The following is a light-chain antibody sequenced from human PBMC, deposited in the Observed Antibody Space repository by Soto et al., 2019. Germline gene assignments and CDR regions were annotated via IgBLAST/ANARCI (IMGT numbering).Light chain of an antibody. CDR2: AAS. J-gene: IGKJ4*01. CDR1: QGISNY. Sequence: DIQMTQSPSSLSESVGDRVTITCRASQGISNYLAWYQQKPGKAPKLLIYAASTLQSGVPSRFSGSGSGTDFTLTISSLQPEDVATYYCQKYNSALPLTFGGGTKVEIK. CDR3: QKYNSALPLT. V-gene: IGKV1-27*01.